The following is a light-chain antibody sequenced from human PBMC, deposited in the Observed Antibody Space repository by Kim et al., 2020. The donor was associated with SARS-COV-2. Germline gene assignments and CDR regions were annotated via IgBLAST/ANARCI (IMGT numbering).Light chain of an antibody. CDR2: DTS. Sequence: GERTSVYSRDSARVGNYIGRYQQQYSRPPRPLIYDTSKKAAVSAPRFSGSGTGTDFTLTITTRAPDGFAVYICQQRSHKSPTLIFGGGTKVDIK. CDR1: ARVGNY. CDR3: QQRSHKSPTLI. J-gene: IGKJ4*01. V-gene: IGKV3D-11*01.